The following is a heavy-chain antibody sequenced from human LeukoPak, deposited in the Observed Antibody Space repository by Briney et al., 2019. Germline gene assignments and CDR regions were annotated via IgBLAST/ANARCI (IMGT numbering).Heavy chain of an antibody. J-gene: IGHJ4*02. Sequence: GGSLRLSCTASGFTFGDYAMSWVRQAPGKGLEWVGFIRSKAYGGTTEYAASVKGRFTISRDDSKSIAYLQMNSLKTEDTAVYYCTRVYLPVLRFLEWLLTLDYWGQGTLVTVSS. CDR2: IRSKAYGGTT. V-gene: IGHV3-49*04. CDR3: TRVYLPVLRFLEWLLTLDY. D-gene: IGHD3-3*01. CDR1: GFTFGDYA.